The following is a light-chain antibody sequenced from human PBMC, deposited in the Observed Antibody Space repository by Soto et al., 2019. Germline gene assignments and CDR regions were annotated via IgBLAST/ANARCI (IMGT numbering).Light chain of an antibody. CDR3: GPWDRSLSGCV. CDR2: GNH. Sequence: QSVLTQPPSVSAAPGQKVTISCAGSSSNIGNNYVTWYQQLPGTAPKLLIYGNHRRPSGIPDRFSGSKSGTSATLGITGLQTGADADYYFGPWDRSLSGCVFGGGTKLTVL. J-gene: IGLJ3*02. CDR1: SSNIGNNY. V-gene: IGLV1-51*01.